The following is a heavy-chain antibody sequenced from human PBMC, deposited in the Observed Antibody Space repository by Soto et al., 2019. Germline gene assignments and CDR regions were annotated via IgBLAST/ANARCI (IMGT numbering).Heavy chain of an antibody. CDR3: ASAAVTGTAGLDF. D-gene: IGHD6-19*01. V-gene: IGHV1-2*02. J-gene: IGHJ4*02. Sequence: ASVKVSCKASGYTFSGFYMHWVRQAPGQGLEWMGWINPNSGGTKSAEKFQGRVTMTGDTSISTAYMELSRLTSDDTAVYYCASAAVTGTAGLDFWGQGTQVTVSS. CDR1: GYTFSGFY. CDR2: INPNSGGT.